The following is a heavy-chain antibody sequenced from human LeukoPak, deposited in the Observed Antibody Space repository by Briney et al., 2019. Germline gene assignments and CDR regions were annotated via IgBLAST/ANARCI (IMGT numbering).Heavy chain of an antibody. V-gene: IGHV3-30*03. CDR1: GFTFDDYG. Sequence: PGGSLRLSCAASGFTFDDYGMSWVRQAPGKGLEWVAVISYDGSNKYYADSVKGRFTISRDNAKNSLYLQMNSLRAEDTAVYYCARIGSGWYWDYWGQGTLVTVSS. CDR3: ARIGSGWYWDY. D-gene: IGHD6-19*01. J-gene: IGHJ4*02. CDR2: ISYDGSNK.